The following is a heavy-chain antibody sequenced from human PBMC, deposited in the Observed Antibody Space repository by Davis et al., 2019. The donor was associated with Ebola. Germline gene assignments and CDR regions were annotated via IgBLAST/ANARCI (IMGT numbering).Heavy chain of an antibody. D-gene: IGHD6-6*01. V-gene: IGHV3-23*01. CDR2: ISGGSGGRK. CDR1: GSTVSNYA. CDR3: ARLQVPGRPFYYYGMDV. J-gene: IGHJ6*02. Sequence: GESLKISCAASGSTVSNYALSWIRQAPGKGLEWVSSISGGSGGRKDYAVSVRGRFRISRDNSKDTVSLQMSSLRAEDSAVYYCARLQVPGRPFYYYGMDVWGQGTTVTVSS.